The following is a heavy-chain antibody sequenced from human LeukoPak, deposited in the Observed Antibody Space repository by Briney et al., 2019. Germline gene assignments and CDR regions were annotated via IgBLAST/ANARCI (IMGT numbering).Heavy chain of an antibody. V-gene: IGHV4-38-2*02. CDR3: ASFPGDSSGYYYDFDY. Sequence: SETLSLTCTVSGYSISSGYYWGWIRQPPGKGLEWIGSIYHSGSTYYNPSLKSQFTISVDTSKNQFSLKLSSVTAADTAVYYCASFPGDSSGYYYDFDYWGQGTLVTVSS. J-gene: IGHJ4*02. D-gene: IGHD3-22*01. CDR1: GYSISSGYY. CDR2: IYHSGST.